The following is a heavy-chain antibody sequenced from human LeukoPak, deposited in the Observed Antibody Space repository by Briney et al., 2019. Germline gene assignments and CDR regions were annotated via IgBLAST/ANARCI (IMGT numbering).Heavy chain of an antibody. Sequence: GGSLRLSCAASGFTFSSYWMSWVRQAPGKGLEWVANIKQDGSEKYYVDSVKGRFTISRDNAKNSLYLQMNSLRAEDTAVYYCAREKGAIFEVAYMDVWGKGTTVTVSS. D-gene: IGHD3-3*01. J-gene: IGHJ6*03. V-gene: IGHV3-7*01. CDR2: IKQDGSEK. CDR1: GFTFSSYW. CDR3: AREKGAIFEVAYMDV.